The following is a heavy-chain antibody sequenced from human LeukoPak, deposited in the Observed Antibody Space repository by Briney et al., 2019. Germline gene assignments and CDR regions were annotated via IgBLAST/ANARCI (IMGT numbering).Heavy chain of an antibody. CDR1: GFTFSDYY. CDR2: ISGTGRTI. Sequence: GGSLRLSCAASGFTFSDYYMTWIRQAPGKGLEWVSYISGTGRTIYYADSVEGRFTISRDNAKNSLYLQMNSLRVEDTAVYYCARGTSSSWSFDYWGQGTLVTVSS. CDR3: ARGTSSSWSFDY. J-gene: IGHJ4*02. V-gene: IGHV3-11*04. D-gene: IGHD6-13*01.